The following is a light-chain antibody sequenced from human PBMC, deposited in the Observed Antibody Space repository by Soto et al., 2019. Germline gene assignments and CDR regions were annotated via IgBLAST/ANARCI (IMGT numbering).Light chain of an antibody. Sequence: EIVLTQSPATVSSSVGGRATLSCRASQSVGTRLAWYQQKPGQAPRLLINDASNRATGVPARFSGSGSGTDFSLPISSLAPDDFAVYYCQHRHNWPPLFTFGPGTKVDI. CDR1: QSVGTR. CDR3: QHRHNWPPLFT. J-gene: IGKJ3*01. V-gene: IGKV3-11*01. CDR2: DAS.